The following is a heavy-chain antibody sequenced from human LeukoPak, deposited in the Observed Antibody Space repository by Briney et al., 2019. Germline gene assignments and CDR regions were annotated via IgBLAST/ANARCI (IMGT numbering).Heavy chain of an antibody. CDR2: IRSKAYGGTT. CDR1: GFTFGDYA. V-gene: IGHV3-49*03. Sequence: GGSLRLSCTASGFTFGDYAMSWFRQAPGKGLEWVGFIRSKAYGGTTEYAESVKGRFTISRDDPKSIAYLQMNSLKTEDTAVYYCTRDYGDYLDYWGQGTLVTVSS. J-gene: IGHJ4*02. D-gene: IGHD4-17*01. CDR3: TRDYGDYLDY.